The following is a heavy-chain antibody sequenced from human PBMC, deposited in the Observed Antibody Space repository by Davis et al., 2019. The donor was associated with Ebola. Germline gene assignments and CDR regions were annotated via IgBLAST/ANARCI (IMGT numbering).Heavy chain of an antibody. Sequence: GGSLRLSCAASGFTFSGSAMHWVRQASGKGLEWVGRIRSKANSYATAYAASVKGRFTISRDDSKNTAYLQMNSLKTEDTAVYYCTSGPTYYSNYGIYYYYGMDVWGQGTTVTVSS. CDR1: GFTFSGSA. CDR3: TSGPTYYSNYGIYYYYGMDV. V-gene: IGHV3-73*01. D-gene: IGHD4-11*01. CDR2: IRSKANSYAT. J-gene: IGHJ6*02.